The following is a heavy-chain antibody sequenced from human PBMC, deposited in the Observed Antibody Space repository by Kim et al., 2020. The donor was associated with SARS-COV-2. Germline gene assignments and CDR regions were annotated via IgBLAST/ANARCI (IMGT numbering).Heavy chain of an antibody. V-gene: IGHV4-34*01. CDR2: INHSGGT. D-gene: IGHD6-19*01. J-gene: IGHJ4*02. CDR3: ATKDGYSSGWSLD. Sequence: SETLSLTCAVYGGSFSSYYWSWIRQPPGKGLEWIWEINHSGGTNYNPSLKSRVTISVDTSKNQFSLKLSSVTAADTAVYYCATKDGYSSGWSLDWGQGTLVTVSS. CDR1: GGSFSSYY.